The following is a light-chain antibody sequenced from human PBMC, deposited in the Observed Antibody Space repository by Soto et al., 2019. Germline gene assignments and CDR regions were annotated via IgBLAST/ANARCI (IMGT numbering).Light chain of an antibody. Sequence: QSVLTHPASVSGSPGQSITISCTGTSSDVGNYNFVSWYQQHPGKAPKLMIYDVSNRPSGVSDRFSGSKSGNTASLTISGLQAEDEADYYCSSYTSSSTPYVFGTGTKVTVL. CDR1: SSDVGNYNF. J-gene: IGLJ1*01. V-gene: IGLV2-14*01. CDR2: DVS. CDR3: SSYTSSSTPYV.